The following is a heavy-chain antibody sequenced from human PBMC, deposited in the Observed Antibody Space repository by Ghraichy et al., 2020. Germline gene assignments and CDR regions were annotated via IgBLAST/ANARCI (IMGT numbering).Heavy chain of an antibody. Sequence: SETLSLTCTVSGGSISSSSYYWGWIRQPPGKGLEWIGSIYYSGSTYYNPSLKSRVTISVDTSKNQFSLKLSSVTAADTAVYYCARLPRADYTMFHAFDIWGQGTIVTVPA. CDR1: GGSISSSSYY. J-gene: IGHJ3*02. D-gene: IGHD4-11*01. CDR3: ARLPRADYTMFHAFDI. V-gene: IGHV4-39*01. CDR2: IYYSGST.